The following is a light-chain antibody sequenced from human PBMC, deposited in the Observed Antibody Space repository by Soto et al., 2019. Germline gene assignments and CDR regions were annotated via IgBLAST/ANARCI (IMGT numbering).Light chain of an antibody. V-gene: IGKV1-39*01. CDR3: QQSYTTPRIT. J-gene: IGKJ5*01. CDR2: AAS. CDR1: QDIGTY. Sequence: DIQLTQSPSSLSSSIGDSVIITCLASQDIGTYLNWYQNKPGKAPKHLIYAASSLQTGVPSRFTGSGSGTEFTLTIDSLQTEDFATYYCQQSYTTPRITFGQGTRLEIK.